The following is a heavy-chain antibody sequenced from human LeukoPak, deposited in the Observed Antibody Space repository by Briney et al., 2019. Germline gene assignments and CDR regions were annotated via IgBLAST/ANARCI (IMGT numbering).Heavy chain of an antibody. V-gene: IGHV4-34*01. D-gene: IGHD2-2*03. CDR1: GGSFSVYY. CDR2: INHSGST. J-gene: IGHJ4*02. CDR3: ARDGYLAVDY. Sequence: SETLSLTCAVYGGSFSVYYWSWIRQPPGKGLEWIGEINHSGSTNYNPSLKSRVTISVDTSNNHFSLKLSSVTAADTAVYYCARDGYLAVDYWGQGTLLTVSS.